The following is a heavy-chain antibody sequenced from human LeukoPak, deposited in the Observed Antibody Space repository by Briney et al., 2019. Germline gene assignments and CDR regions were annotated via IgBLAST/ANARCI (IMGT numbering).Heavy chain of an antibody. D-gene: IGHD3-3*01. CDR2: INHSGST. V-gene: IGHV4-34*01. Sequence: SETLSLTCAVYGGSFSGYYWSWIRQPPGKGLEWIGEINHSGSTNHNPSLKSRVTISVDTSKNQFSLKLSSVTAADTAVYYCARGRVGPEWLLKSLGAFDIWGQGTMVTVSS. J-gene: IGHJ3*02. CDR3: ARGRVGPEWLLKSLGAFDI. CDR1: GGSFSGYY.